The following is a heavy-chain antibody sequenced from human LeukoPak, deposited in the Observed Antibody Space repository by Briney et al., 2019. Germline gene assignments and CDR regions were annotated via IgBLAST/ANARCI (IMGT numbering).Heavy chain of an antibody. V-gene: IGHV3-66*01. J-gene: IGHJ3*02. Sequence: GGSLRLSCVGSGVIVRSNYMTWVRQAPGKGLEWVSILYHGGSTYYADSVKGRFTISRDNAKNSLYLQMNSLRAEDTAVYYCARGFEDIVVVVAAWNAFDIWGQGTMVTVSS. D-gene: IGHD2-15*01. CDR1: GVIVRSNY. CDR2: LYHGGST. CDR3: ARGFEDIVVVVAAWNAFDI.